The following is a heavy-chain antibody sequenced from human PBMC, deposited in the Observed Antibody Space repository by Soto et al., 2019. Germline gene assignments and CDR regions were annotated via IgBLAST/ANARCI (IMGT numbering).Heavy chain of an antibody. Sequence: QLQLQESGPGLVKPSETLSLTCTVFGGSISSSDYYWGWIRQTPGKGLEWIGTVYYSGSTYNNPSLESRVTISFDXXXXXXXXXXXXXXXXXXXXXXXXXXXXXXXXXXXXGFDYWGQGTLVTVSS. J-gene: IGHJ4*02. V-gene: IGHV4-39*01. CDR2: VYYSGST. CDR1: GGSISSSDYY. CDR3: XXXXXXXXXXXXXGFDY.